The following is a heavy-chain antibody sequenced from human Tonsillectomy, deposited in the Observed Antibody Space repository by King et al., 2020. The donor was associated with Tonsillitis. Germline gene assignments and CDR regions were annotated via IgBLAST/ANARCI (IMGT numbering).Heavy chain of an antibody. D-gene: IGHD3-22*01. Sequence: QLVQSGAEVKKPGESLRISCKGSVYSFTSYWISWVRQMPGKGLEWMWKVDPSASYTNYSPSFQGHATMSSDKSINTAYLQWSSLKASDTAMYYCARPKSPYYYDSSGYSDWFDPWGQGTLVTVSS. CDR1: VYSFTSYW. CDR3: ARPKSPYYYDSSGYSDWFDP. V-gene: IGHV5-10-1*03. J-gene: IGHJ5*02. CDR2: VDPSASYT.